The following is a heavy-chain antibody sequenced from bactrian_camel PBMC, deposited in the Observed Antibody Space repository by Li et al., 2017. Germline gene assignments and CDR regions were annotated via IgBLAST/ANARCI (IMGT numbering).Heavy chain of an antibody. D-gene: IGHD2*01. CDR3: AAVELGGYCYFTLLVGRGSHKGHY. CDR1: GATASTNS. Sequence: HVQLVESGGGSVQTGGSLKLSCRASGATASTNSVAWFRQAPEKKREGLAVIYTDGSTDHLPGGNAYYADSVKDRFTISFDNAENTLYLQMNDLKPEDTAMYYCAAVELGGYCYFTLLVGRGSHKGHYWGQGTQVTVS. CDR2: IYTDGSTDHLPGGNA. V-gene: IGHV3S54*01. J-gene: IGHJ4*01.